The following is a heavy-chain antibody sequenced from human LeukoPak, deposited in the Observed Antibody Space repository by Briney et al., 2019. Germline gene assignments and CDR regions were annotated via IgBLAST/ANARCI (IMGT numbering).Heavy chain of an antibody. CDR1: GYTFTSYY. D-gene: IGHD3-10*01. J-gene: IGHJ5*02. V-gene: IGHV1-69*13. Sequence: GASVTVSCKASGYTFTSYYMHWVRQAPGQGLEWMGGIIPIFGTANYAQKFQGRVTITADESTSTAYMELSSLRSEDTAVYYCALRYGSGSTNNWFDPWGQGTLVTVSS. CDR2: IIPIFGTA. CDR3: ALRYGSGSTNNWFDP.